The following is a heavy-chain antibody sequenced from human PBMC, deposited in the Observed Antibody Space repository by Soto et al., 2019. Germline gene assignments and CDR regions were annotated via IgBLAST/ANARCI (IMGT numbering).Heavy chain of an antibody. V-gene: IGHV4-34*01. D-gene: IGHD6-19*01. CDR2: INHSGST. Sequence: SETLSLTCAVYGGSFSGYYWSWIRQPPGKGLEWIGEINHSGSTNYNPSLKSRVTISVDTSKNQFSLKLSSVTAADTAVYYCARGRGWRDHWGQGTLVTVSS. CDR3: ARGRGWRDH. J-gene: IGHJ4*02. CDR1: GGSFSGYY.